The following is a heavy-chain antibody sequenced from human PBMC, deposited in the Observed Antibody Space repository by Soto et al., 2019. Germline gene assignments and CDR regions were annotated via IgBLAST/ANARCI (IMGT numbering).Heavy chain of an antibody. D-gene: IGHD3-22*01. V-gene: IGHV4-4*02. J-gene: IGHJ1*01. CDR3: ARAPYYYDSSGYHD. Sequence: SETLSLTCAVSGGSISSSNWWSWVRQPPGKGLEWIGEIYHSGSTNYNPSLKSRVTISVDKSKNQFSLKVSSVTAADTAVYYCARAPYYYDSSGYHDWGQGTLVTVSS. CDR2: IYHSGST. CDR1: GGSISSSNW.